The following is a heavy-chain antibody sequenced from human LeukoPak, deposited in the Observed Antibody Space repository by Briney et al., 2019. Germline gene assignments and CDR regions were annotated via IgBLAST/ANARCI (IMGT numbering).Heavy chain of an antibody. D-gene: IGHD5-12*01. V-gene: IGHV6-1*01. Sequence: SQTLSHTCAISGDSVSSNSAAWNWIRQSPSRGLEWLGRTYYRSKWYNDYAVSVKSRITINPDTSKNQFSLQLNSVTPEDTAVYYCARSYSGYEGQEVENDYWGQGTLVTVSS. CDR3: ARSYSGYEGQEVENDY. CDR2: TYYRSKWYN. J-gene: IGHJ4*02. CDR1: GDSVSSNSAA.